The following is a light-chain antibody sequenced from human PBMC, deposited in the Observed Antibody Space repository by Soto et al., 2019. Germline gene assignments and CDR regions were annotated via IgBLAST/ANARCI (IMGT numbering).Light chain of an antibody. J-gene: IGKJ1*01. CDR3: QQYNSYWT. V-gene: IGKV1-5*03. CDR2: KAS. CDR1: QSISTW. Sequence: DIQMTQSPSTLSASVGDRVTITCRASQSISTWLAWYQQKPGKAPKLLIYKASSLESGVPSRFSGSGSGTEFTLTISSLQPGDFAIYYCQQYNSYWTFGQGTKVEIK.